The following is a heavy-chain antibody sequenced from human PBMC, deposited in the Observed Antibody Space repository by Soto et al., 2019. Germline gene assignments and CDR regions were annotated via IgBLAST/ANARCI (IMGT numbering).Heavy chain of an antibody. CDR3: ARGRYCLTGRCFPNWFDS. V-gene: IGHV4-30-4*01. D-gene: IGHD7-27*01. CDR1: GDSISNLDYF. J-gene: IGHJ5*01. Sequence: SETLSLTCSVSGDSISNLDYFWAWIRQPPGQALEYIGYIYKSATTYYNPSFESRVAISVDTSKSQFSLNVTSVTAADTAVYFCARGRYCLTGRCFPNWFDSWGQGSLVTVSS. CDR2: IYKSATT.